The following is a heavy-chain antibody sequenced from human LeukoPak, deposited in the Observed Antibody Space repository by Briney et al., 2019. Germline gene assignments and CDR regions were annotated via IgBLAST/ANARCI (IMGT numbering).Heavy chain of an antibody. V-gene: IGHV3-30*02. J-gene: IGHJ5*02. Sequence: GGSLRLSCAASGFIFSSYGMHWVRQAPGKGLEWVAFIRYDGSNKYYADSVKGRFTISRENSKNTLYLQMNSLRSEDTAIYYCGRDNSVGDNAWWFDPWGQGTLVTVSS. CDR1: GFIFSSYG. D-gene: IGHD1-26*01. CDR2: IRYDGSNK. CDR3: GRDNSVGDNAWWFDP.